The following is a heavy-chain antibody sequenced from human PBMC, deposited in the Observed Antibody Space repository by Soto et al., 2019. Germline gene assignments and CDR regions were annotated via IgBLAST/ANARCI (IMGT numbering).Heavy chain of an antibody. CDR2: SIPIFVTA. Sequence: QVQLVQSGAEVKKPGSSVTVSCKASGGTFSSYTISWVRQAPGQGLEWMGGSIPIFVTANYAQKFQGRVTITADESTSTAYMELSSLRSEDTAVYYCARGNHRWLQLWYFDLWGRGTLVTVSS. CDR1: GGTFSSYT. V-gene: IGHV1-69*12. J-gene: IGHJ2*01. CDR3: ARGNHRWLQLWYFDL. D-gene: IGHD5-12*01.